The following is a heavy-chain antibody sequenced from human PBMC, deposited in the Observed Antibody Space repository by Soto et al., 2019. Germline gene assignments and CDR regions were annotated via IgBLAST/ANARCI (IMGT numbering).Heavy chain of an antibody. CDR1: GGTFSSYA. D-gene: IGHD3-3*01. CDR2: IIPIFNAT. V-gene: IGHV1-69*01. Sequence: QVQLVQSGSSVKKPGSSMKVSCKASGGTFSSYAISWVRQAPGQGLEWMGGIIPIFNATPYAQKFQGRVTITADESTSTAYMELSSLRSEDTAVYYCAREDFDSEIYYGMDVWGQGTTVTVSS. J-gene: IGHJ6*02. CDR3: AREDFDSEIYYGMDV.